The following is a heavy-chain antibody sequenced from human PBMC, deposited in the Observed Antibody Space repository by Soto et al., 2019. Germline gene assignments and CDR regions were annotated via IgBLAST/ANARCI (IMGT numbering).Heavy chain of an antibody. CDR1: GFTFTSSA. D-gene: IGHD6-19*01. V-gene: IGHV1-58*01. J-gene: IGHJ4*02. Sequence: GASVKVSCKASGFTFTSSAVQWVRQARGQRLEWIGWIVVGSGNTNYAQKFQDRVTITADESTSTAYMELSSLRSEDTAVYYCARDPSSGWYGLDFDYWGQGTLVTVSS. CDR2: IVVGSGNT. CDR3: ARDPSSGWYGLDFDY.